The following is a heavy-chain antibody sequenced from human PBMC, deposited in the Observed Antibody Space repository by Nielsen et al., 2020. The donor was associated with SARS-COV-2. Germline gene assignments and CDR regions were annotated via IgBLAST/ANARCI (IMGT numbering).Heavy chain of an antibody. CDR3: AADPMVRGVLYYYYGMDV. J-gene: IGHJ6*02. CDR1: GFTFTSSA. Sequence: SVKVSCKASGFTFTSSAMQWVRQARGQRLEWIGWIVVGSGNTNYAQKFQERVTITRDMSTSTAYMELSSLRSEDTAVYYCAADPMVRGVLYYYYGMDVWGQGTTVTVSS. V-gene: IGHV1-58*02. CDR2: IVVGSGNT. D-gene: IGHD3-10*01.